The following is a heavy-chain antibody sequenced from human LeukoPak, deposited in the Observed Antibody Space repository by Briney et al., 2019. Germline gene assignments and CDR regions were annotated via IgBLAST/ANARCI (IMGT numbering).Heavy chain of an antibody. CDR2: ISGSGDST. Sequence: GSLRLSCAASGFTFSNYAMRWVRQAPGKGLEWVSGISGSGDSTYYAYSVKGRFTISRDNSKNTLYLQMNSLRAEDTAVYYCAKVKEGIFDYWGQGTLVTVSS. J-gene: IGHJ4*02. D-gene: IGHD6-13*01. CDR3: AKVKEGIFDY. V-gene: IGHV3-23*01. CDR1: GFTFSNYA.